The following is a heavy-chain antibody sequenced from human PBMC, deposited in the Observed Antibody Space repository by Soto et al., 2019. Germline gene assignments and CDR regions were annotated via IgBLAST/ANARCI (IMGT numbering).Heavy chain of an antibody. CDR3: ARGHPTGFSPSSSWGGNWFDP. CDR2: IIPILGIA. D-gene: IGHD6-13*01. J-gene: IGHJ5*02. V-gene: IGHV1-69*02. Sequence: QVQLVQSGAEVKKPGSSVKVSCKASGGTFSSYTISWVRQAPGQGLEWMGRIIPILGIANYAQKFQGRVTITADNSTSTAYMELSSLRSEDTAVYYCARGHPTGFSPSSSWGGNWFDPWGQGTLVTVSS. CDR1: GGTFSSYT.